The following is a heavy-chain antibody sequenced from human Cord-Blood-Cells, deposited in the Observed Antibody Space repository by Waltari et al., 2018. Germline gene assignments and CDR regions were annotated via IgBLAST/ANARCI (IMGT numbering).Heavy chain of an antibody. D-gene: IGHD2-15*01. CDR1: GGTFRSYC. V-gene: IGHV4-34*01. Sequence: LQQWGAGLLTPSQSPWLACDVSGGTFRSYCGSWPGQPSGSARLWIGEINHSGSTNYNPSLKSRVTISVDTSKNQFSLKLSSVTAADTAVYYCARLRGYCSGGSCYSDYYYGMDVWGQGTTVTVSS. CDR2: INHSGST. J-gene: IGHJ6*02. CDR3: ARLRGYCSGGSCYSDYYYGMDV.